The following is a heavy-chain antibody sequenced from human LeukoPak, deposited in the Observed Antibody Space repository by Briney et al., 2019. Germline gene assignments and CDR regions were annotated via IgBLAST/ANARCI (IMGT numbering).Heavy chain of an antibody. Sequence: GGSLRLSCAASGFTFDDYAMPWVRQAPGKGLEWVSGISWNSGSIGYADSVKGRFTISRDNAKNSLYLQMNSLRAEDTALYYCAKDSSYSSGFRYFDLWGRGTLVTVSS. D-gene: IGHD6-19*01. CDR1: GFTFDDYA. V-gene: IGHV3-9*01. CDR2: ISWNSGSI. J-gene: IGHJ2*01. CDR3: AKDSSYSSGFRYFDL.